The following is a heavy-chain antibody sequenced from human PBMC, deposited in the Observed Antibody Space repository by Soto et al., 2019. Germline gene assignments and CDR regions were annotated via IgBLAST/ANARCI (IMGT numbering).Heavy chain of an antibody. D-gene: IGHD1-1*01. CDR2: IYTTGTT. CDR3: VRDGTKTLRDWFDP. CDR1: GTSISGFY. Sequence: GPGPRKTSETLSLTCTVSGTSISGFYWSWIRKSAGKGLEWIGRIYTTGTTDYNPSLKSRVMMSVDTSKKQFSLKLRSVTAADTAVYYCVRDGTKTLRDWFDPWGQGISVTVSS. J-gene: IGHJ5*02. V-gene: IGHV4-4*07.